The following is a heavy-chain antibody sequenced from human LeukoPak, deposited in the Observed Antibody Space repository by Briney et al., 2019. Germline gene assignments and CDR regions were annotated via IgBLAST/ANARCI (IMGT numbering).Heavy chain of an antibody. Sequence: PSQTLSLTWAVSGGSISSGGYSWSWIRQPPGKGLEWIGYIYHSGSTYYNPSLKSRVTISVDRSKNQFSLKLSSVTAADTAVYYCARSVNVYSSSWPGGFDYWGQGTLVTVSS. D-gene: IGHD6-13*01. CDR3: ARSVNVYSSSWPGGFDY. CDR2: IYHSGST. J-gene: IGHJ4*02. CDR1: GGSISSGGYS. V-gene: IGHV4-30-2*01.